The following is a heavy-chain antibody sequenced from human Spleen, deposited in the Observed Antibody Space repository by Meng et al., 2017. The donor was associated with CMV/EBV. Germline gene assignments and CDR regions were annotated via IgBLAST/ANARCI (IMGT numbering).Heavy chain of an antibody. CDR2: ISTSSSTI. J-gene: IGHJ4*02. V-gene: IGHV3-48*04. CDR3: ATRRTGDLVDY. D-gene: IGHD7-27*01. CDR1: GFTFSRHS. Sequence: GGSLRLSCAASGFTFSRHSMNWVRQAPGKGLEWISYISTSSSTIYYADSVKGRFTISRDNAENSLYLQMNSLRAEDTAVYYCATRRTGDLVDYWGQGTLVTVSS.